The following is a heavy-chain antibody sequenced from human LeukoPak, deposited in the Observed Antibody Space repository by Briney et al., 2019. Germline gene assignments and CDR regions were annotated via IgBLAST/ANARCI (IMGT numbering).Heavy chain of an antibody. V-gene: IGHV1-69*01. J-gene: IGHJ4*02. Sequence: SVKVSCKASGGTFSSYAISWVRQAPGQGLEWMGGIIPIFGTANYAQKFQGRVTITADESTSTTYMELSSLRSEDTAVYYCARETISVFGVVISPLDYWGQGTLVTVSS. CDR1: GGTFSSYA. CDR2: IIPIFGTA. D-gene: IGHD3-3*01. CDR3: ARETISVFGVVISPLDY.